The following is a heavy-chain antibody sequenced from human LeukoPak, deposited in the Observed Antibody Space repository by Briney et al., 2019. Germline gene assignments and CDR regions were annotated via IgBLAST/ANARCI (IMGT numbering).Heavy chain of an antibody. V-gene: IGHV1-18*01. Sequence: ASVKVSCKASGGTFSSYAIIWVRQAPGQGLEWMGWISAYNGNTNYAQKLQGRVTMTTDTSTSTAYMELRSLRSDDTAVYYCARDRTPLYGMDVWGQGTTVTVSS. CDR3: ARDRTPLYGMDV. CDR1: GGTFSSYA. J-gene: IGHJ6*02. CDR2: ISAYNGNT.